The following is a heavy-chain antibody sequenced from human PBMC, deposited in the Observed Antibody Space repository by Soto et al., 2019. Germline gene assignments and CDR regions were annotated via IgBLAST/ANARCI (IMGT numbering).Heavy chain of an antibody. CDR3: ASTFGLSWYYFDY. CDR1: GFTLSSYA. CDR2: ISGSGGST. J-gene: IGHJ4*02. D-gene: IGHD6-13*01. V-gene: IGHV3-23*01. Sequence: GGSLRLSCAASGFTLSSYAMSWVRQAPGKGLEWVSAISGSGGSTYYADSVKGRFTISRDNSKNTLYLQMNSLRAEDTAVYYCASTFGLSWYYFDYWGQGTLVTVSS.